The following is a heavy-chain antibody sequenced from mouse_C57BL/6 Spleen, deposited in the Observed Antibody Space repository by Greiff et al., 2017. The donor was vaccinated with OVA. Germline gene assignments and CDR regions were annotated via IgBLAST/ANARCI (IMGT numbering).Heavy chain of an antibody. CDR3: ANYDCDGAMDY. CDR1: GYTFTSYW. V-gene: IGHV1-59*01. Sequence: QVQLQQPGAELVRPGTSVKLSCKASGYTFTSYWMHWVKQRPGQGLEWIGVIDPSDSYTNYNQKFKGKATLTVDTSSSTAYMQLSSLTSEDSAVYYCANYDCDGAMDYWGQGTSVTVSS. J-gene: IGHJ4*01. D-gene: IGHD2-4*01. CDR2: IDPSDSYT.